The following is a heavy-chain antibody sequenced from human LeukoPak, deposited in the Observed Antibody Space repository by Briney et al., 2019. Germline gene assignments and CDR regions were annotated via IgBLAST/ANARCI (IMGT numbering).Heavy chain of an antibody. D-gene: IGHD2-15*01. V-gene: IGHV1-2*02. CDR3: ARGGGRAAKDAFDI. CDR1: GYTFTSYG. CDR2: ISAYSGGT. Sequence: ASVKVSCKASGYTFTSYGISWVRQAPGQGLEWMGWISAYSGGTNYAQKFQGRVTMTRDTSISTAYMELSRLRSDDTAVYYCARGGGRAAKDAFDIWGQGTMVTVSS. J-gene: IGHJ3*02.